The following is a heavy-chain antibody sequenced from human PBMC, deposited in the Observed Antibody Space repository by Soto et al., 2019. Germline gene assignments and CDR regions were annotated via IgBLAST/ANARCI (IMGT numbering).Heavy chain of an antibody. Sequence: PSQTLSLTCAISGDSVSSNSAAWNWSRQSPSRGLEWLGRTYYRFKWYNDYAVSVKSRITINPDTSKNQFSLQLNSVTPEYTAVYYCARVPAANRYYYYGMDVWGQGTTVTVSS. CDR2: TYYRFKWYN. J-gene: IGHJ6*02. CDR3: ARVPAANRYYYYGMDV. V-gene: IGHV6-1*01. CDR1: GDSVSSNSAA. D-gene: IGHD2-2*01.